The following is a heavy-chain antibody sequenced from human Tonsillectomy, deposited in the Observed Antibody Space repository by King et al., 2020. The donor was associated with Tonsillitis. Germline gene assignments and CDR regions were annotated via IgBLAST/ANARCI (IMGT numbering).Heavy chain of an antibody. CDR3: ARDRNWNFDY. Sequence: VQLVQSGGGVVQPGRSLRLSCAASGFTFSSNGMHWVRQAPGKGLEWVAVIWYDGRNKYYADSVKGRFTISRDNSKNTLYLQMNSLRAEDTAVYYCARDRNWNFDYWGQGTLVTVSS. J-gene: IGHJ4*02. CDR2: IWYDGRNK. V-gene: IGHV3-33*01. CDR1: GFTFSSNG. D-gene: IGHD1-1*01.